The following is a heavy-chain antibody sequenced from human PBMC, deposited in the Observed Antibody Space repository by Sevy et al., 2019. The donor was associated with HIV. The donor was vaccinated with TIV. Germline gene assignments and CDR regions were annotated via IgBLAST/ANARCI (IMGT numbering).Heavy chain of an antibody. V-gene: IGHV3-23*01. J-gene: IGHJ4*02. CDR3: AKGLVRNRYSSGWSDY. CDR2: ISGSGGST. Sequence: GGYLRLSCAASGFTFSSYAMSWVRQAPGKGLEWVSAISGSGGSTYYADSVKGRFTISRDNSKNTLYLQMNSLRAEDTAVYYCAKGLVRNRYSSGWSDYWGQGTLVTVSS. CDR1: GFTFSSYA. D-gene: IGHD6-19*01.